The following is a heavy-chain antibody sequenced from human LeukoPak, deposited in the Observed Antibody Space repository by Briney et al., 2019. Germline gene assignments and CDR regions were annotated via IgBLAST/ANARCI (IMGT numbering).Heavy chain of an antibody. J-gene: IGHJ6*03. CDR1: GYTFTSYD. Sequence: ASVKVSCKASGYTFTSYDINWVRQATGQGLEWMGWMNPNSGNTGYAQKFRGRVTITRNTSISTAYMELSSLRSEDTAVYYCARGPGWEPSDYYYYYMDVWGKGTTVTVSS. CDR2: MNPNSGNT. CDR3: ARGPGWEPSDYYYYYMDV. D-gene: IGHD1-26*01. V-gene: IGHV1-8*03.